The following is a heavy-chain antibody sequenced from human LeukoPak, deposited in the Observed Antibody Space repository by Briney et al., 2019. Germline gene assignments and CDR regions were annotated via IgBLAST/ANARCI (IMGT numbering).Heavy chain of an antibody. V-gene: IGHV3-7*01. CDR2: IKQDGSEK. Sequence: GGSLRLSCAASGFTLSSYWMSWVRQAPGKGLEWVANIKQDGSEKYYVDSVKGRFTFSRDNSKNTVYLQMNSLRPEDTAVYYCVRDRDWAFDYWGQGSLVTVSS. D-gene: IGHD2-21*02. J-gene: IGHJ4*02. CDR1: GFTLSSYW. CDR3: VRDRDWAFDY.